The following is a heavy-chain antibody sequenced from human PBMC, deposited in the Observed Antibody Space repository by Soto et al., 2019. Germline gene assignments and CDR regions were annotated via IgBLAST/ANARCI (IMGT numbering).Heavy chain of an antibody. J-gene: IGHJ6*02. V-gene: IGHV3-66*01. CDR1: GFTVSNKY. CDR3: ARGETHYDFWSGYNTFNYGMDV. Sequence: GGSLRLSCAASGFTVSNKYMSWVRQAPGKGLEWVSALESDGSIYYVDSVKGRFTISRDKSKNTLYLQMNSLRAEDTAVYYCARGETHYDFWSGYNTFNYGMDVWGQGTTVTVSS. D-gene: IGHD3-3*01. CDR2: LESDGSI.